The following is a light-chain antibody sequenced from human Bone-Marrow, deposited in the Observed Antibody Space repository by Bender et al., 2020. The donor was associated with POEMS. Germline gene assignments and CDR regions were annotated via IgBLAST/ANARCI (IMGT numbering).Light chain of an antibody. CDR3: CSYAGSSTPWV. V-gene: IGLV2-23*02. CDR2: EVN. CDR1: NSDVGAYNY. J-gene: IGLJ3*02. Sequence: QSALTQPASVSGSLGQSIILSCTGTNSDVGAYNYVSWYQQHPGKAPKLMIYEVNKRPSGVSNRFSGSKSGNTASLTISGLQAEDEADYYCCSYAGSSTPWVFGGGTKLTVL.